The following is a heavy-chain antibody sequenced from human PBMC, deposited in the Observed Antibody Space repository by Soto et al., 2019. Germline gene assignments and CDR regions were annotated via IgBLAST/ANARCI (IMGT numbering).Heavy chain of an antibody. J-gene: IGHJ4*01. CDR1: GGTLSSYI. Sequence: QVQLVQSGAEVKKPGSSVKVSCKASGGTLSSYIVTWVRQAPGQGLEWMGGVIFTFETANYAQKLQGRVTITADKSTDTGYMALSGLRFDDTAGYYCARGLVGEPGEFDYWGHGTPVHVSS. CDR2: VIFTFETA. CDR3: ARGLVGEPGEFDY. D-gene: IGHD3-16*01. V-gene: IGHV1-69*06.